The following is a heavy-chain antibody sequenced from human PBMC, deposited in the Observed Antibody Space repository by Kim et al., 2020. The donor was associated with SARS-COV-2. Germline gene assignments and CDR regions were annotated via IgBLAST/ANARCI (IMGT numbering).Heavy chain of an antibody. CDR2: IYYSGTT. D-gene: IGHD3-16*01. Sequence: SETLSLTCTVSGDSISGSSYYWDWIRQPPGKELEWLGNIYYSGTTNYNPYLKSRVSISIDTSKNHFPLKLSSVTAADTAVYYCSKGLYSCQGNLVTVSS. J-gene: IGHJ4*02. CDR3: SKGLY. CDR1: GDSISGSSYY. V-gene: IGHV4-39*02.